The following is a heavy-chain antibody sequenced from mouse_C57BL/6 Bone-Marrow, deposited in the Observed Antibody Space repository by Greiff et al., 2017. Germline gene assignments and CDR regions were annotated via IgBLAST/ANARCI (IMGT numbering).Heavy chain of an antibody. J-gene: IGHJ2*01. CDR1: GFTFSSYG. CDR2: ISSGGSYT. Sequence: EVKLMESGGDLVKPGGSLKLSCAASGFTFSSYGMSWVRQTPDKRLEWVATISSGGSYTYYPDSVKGRFTISSDNGKTTLYLQMSSLKSEDTAMYYCERRDGTYFDYWGQGTTLTVSS. D-gene: IGHD4-1*01. CDR3: ERRDGTYFDY. V-gene: IGHV5-6*02.